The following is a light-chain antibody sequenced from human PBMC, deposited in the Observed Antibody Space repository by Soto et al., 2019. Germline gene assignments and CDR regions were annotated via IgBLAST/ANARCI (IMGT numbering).Light chain of an antibody. CDR1: SSDVGGYNY. CDR2: EVS. J-gene: IGLJ3*02. Sequence: QSALTQPASVSGSPGQSITISCNGTSSDVGGYNYVSWYQQHPGKAPKLMIYEVSNRPSGVSNRFSGSKSGNTASLTISGLQAEDEADYHCSSYTSSSTLWVFGGGTQLTVL. CDR3: SSYTSSSTLWV. V-gene: IGLV2-14*01.